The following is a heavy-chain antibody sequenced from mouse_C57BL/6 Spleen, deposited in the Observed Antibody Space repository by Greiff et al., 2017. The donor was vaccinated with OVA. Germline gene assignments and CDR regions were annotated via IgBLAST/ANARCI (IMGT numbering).Heavy chain of an antibody. CDR3: ARPTVVGGFAY. CDR2: INPNNGGT. Sequence: VQLKQSGPELVKPGASVKISCKASGYTFTDYYMNWVKQSHGKSLEWIGDINPNNGGTSYNQKFKGKATLTVDKSSSTAYMELRSLTSEDSAVYYCARPTVVGGFAYWGQGTLVTVSA. V-gene: IGHV1-26*01. J-gene: IGHJ3*01. CDR1: GYTFTDYY. D-gene: IGHD1-1*01.